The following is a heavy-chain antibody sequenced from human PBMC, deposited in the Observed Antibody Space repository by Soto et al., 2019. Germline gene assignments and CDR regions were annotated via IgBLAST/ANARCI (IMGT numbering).Heavy chain of an antibody. CDR2: IKSKTDGGTT. Sequence: EVQLVESGGGLVKPGGSLRLSCAASGFTFTNAWITWVRQAPGKGLEWVGRIKSKTDGGTTDYAAPVKGRFTISRDDSKNTLFLQMNSLKTEDTAVYYCTTGHPIYYVAAHPDYWGQGTLVTVSS. CDR1: GFTFTNAW. CDR3: TTGHPIYYVAAHPDY. V-gene: IGHV3-15*01. D-gene: IGHD3-10*01. J-gene: IGHJ4*02.